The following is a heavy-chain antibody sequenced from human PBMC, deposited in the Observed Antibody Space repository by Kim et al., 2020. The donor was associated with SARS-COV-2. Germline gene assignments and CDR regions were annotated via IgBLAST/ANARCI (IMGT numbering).Heavy chain of an antibody. CDR1: GFTFSSYS. V-gene: IGHV3-23*01. CDR3: AKGGYNTPFDY. D-gene: IGHD5-18*01. Sequence: GGSLRLSCAASGFTFSSYSMTWVRQAPGKGLEWVSSIRATAGTTYHADSVKGRFTISRDNSKNSVWLQMNSVRAEDTAVYYCAKGGYNTPFDYWGQGTL. CDR2: IRATAGTT. J-gene: IGHJ4*02.